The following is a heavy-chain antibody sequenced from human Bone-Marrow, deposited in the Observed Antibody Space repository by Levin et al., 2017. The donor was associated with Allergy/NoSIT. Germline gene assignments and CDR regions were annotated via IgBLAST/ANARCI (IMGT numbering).Heavy chain of an antibody. V-gene: IGHV3-73*01. CDR2: IRSKANNYAT. CDR3: TRGVSPPYYYYYYMDV. Sequence: PSETLSLTCAASGFTFSGSAVHWVRQASGKGLEWVGRIRSKANNYATAYAASVKGRFTFSIDDSKNTAYLQMNSLKPDDTAVYYCTRGVSPPYYYYYYMDVWGKGATVTVSS. J-gene: IGHJ6*03. D-gene: IGHD2-21*01. CDR1: GFTFSGSA.